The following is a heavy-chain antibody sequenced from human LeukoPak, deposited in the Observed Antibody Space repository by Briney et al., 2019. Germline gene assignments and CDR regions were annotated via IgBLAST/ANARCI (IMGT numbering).Heavy chain of an antibody. V-gene: IGHV4-39*07. CDR1: GGSISSGSYY. Sequence: PSETLSLTCTVSGGSISSGSYYWGWIRQPPGKGLEWIGSIYYSGSTYYNPSLKSRVTISVDTSKNQFSLKLSSVTAADTAVYYCARAFPLYCGGDCYSIGWFDPWGQGTLVTVSS. CDR2: IYYSGST. J-gene: IGHJ5*02. D-gene: IGHD2-21*02. CDR3: ARAFPLYCGGDCYSIGWFDP.